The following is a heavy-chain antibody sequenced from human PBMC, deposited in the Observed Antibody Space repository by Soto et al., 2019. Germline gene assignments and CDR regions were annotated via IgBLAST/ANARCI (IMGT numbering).Heavy chain of an antibody. D-gene: IGHD5-18*01. J-gene: IGHJ5*02. CDR2: IYYSGST. Sequence: SETLSLTCTVSGGSISSGGYYWSWIRQHPGKGLEWIGYIYYSGSTYYNPSLKSRVTISVDTSKNQFSLKLSSVTAADTAVYYCARETPTWDTAIWFDPWGQGTLVTVSS. CDR3: ARETPTWDTAIWFDP. CDR1: GGSISSGGYY. V-gene: IGHV4-31*03.